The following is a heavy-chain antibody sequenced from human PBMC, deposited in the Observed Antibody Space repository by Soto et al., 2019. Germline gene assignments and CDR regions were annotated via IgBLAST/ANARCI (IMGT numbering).Heavy chain of an antibody. J-gene: IGHJ4*02. Sequence: EVQLVESGGGLVKPGGSLRLSCAASGFTFSSYSMNWVRQAPGKGLEWVSSISSSSSYIYYADSVKGRFTISRDNAKNXXXXXXXXXXXXXXXXXXXXXXXXXXXXSTVDYWGQGTLVTVSS. CDR3: XXXXXXXXXSTVDY. CDR2: ISSSSSYI. CDR1: GFTFSSYS. D-gene: IGHD2-2*01. V-gene: IGHV3-21*01.